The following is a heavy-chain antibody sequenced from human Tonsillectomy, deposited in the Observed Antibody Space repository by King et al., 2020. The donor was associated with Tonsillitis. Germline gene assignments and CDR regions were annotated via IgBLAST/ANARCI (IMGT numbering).Heavy chain of an antibody. V-gene: IGHV4-61*01. J-gene: IGHJ4*02. CDR1: GGSVSSGSYY. D-gene: IGHD3-10*01. Sequence: QLQESGPGLVKPSETLSLTCTVSGGSVSSGSYYWSWIRQPPGKGLEWIGYIYYSGSTNYNPSLKSRVTISVDTSKNQFSLKLSSVTAADTAVYYCARAEGLLWFGELLGYFDYWGKGTLVTVSS. CDR3: ARAEGLLWFGELLGYFDY. CDR2: IYYSGST.